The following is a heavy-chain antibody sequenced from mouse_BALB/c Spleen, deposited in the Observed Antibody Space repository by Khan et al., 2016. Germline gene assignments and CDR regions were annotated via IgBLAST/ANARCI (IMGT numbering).Heavy chain of an antibody. CDR3: ARADYYSSSGAY. CDR2: INPGSGGT. Sequence: QVQLQQSGAELVRPGTSVKVSCKASGYAFINYLIEWVKQRPGQGLEWIGVINPGSGGTNYNEKFKGKATLTADKSSNTAYMQLSSLTSDDSAVYFCARADYYSSSGAYWGQGTLVTVSA. D-gene: IGHD1-1*01. V-gene: IGHV1-54*01. CDR1: GYAFINYL. J-gene: IGHJ3*01.